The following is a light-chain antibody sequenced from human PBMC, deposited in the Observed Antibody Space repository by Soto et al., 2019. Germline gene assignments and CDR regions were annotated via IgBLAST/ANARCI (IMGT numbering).Light chain of an antibody. V-gene: IGKV1-5*01. CDR2: DAS. CDR3: QQYNSYSGLT. J-gene: IGKJ4*01. CDR1: QSISSW. Sequence: DIQMTQSPSTLSASVGDRVTITCRASQSISSWLAWYQQKPGKAPNLLIYDASNLESGVPSRFSGSGSGTEFTLTISSLQPDDFATYYCQQYNSYSGLTFGGGTKVDIK.